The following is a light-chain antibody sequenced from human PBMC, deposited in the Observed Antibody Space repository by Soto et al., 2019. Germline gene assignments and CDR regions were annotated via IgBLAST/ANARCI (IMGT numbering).Light chain of an antibody. Sequence: QSVLTQPPSASGSPGQSVTISCTGTSSDVGGYNYVSWYQHHPVKAPKLIIYDVSKRPSGVPDRFSGSKSGNTASLTVSGLQAEEEGDYYCSSYAGSNNYLVFGGGTKVTVL. CDR2: DVS. V-gene: IGLV2-8*01. CDR3: SSYAGSNNYLV. J-gene: IGLJ2*01. CDR1: SSDVGGYNY.